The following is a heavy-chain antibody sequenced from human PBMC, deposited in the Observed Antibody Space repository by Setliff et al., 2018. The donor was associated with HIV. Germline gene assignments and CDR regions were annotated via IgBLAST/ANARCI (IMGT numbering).Heavy chain of an antibody. CDR1: SGSISSGYYY. CDR2: IYTSGST. CDR3: ARVAVAGTTFDVFDI. J-gene: IGHJ3*02. Sequence: PSETLSLTCTVSSGSISSGYYYWSWIRQPAGKGLEWIGRIYTSGSTNYNPSLKSRVTISVDTSKNQFSLKMSSVTAADTAVYYCARVAVAGTTFDVFDIWGQGTMVTVSS. D-gene: IGHD6-19*01. V-gene: IGHV4-61*02.